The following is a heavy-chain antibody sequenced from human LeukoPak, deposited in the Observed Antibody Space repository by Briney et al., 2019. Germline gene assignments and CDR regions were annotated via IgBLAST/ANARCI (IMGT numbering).Heavy chain of an antibody. CDR1: GFTFSSYA. V-gene: IGHV3-23*01. D-gene: IGHD3-16*01. CDR2: ISGSGGST. CDR3: AKHLGLSLVTHPNY. J-gene: IGHJ4*02. Sequence: PGGSLRLSYAASGFTFSSYAMSWVRQAPGKGLEWVSAISGSGGSTYYADSVKGRFTISRDNSKNTLYLQMNSLRAEDTAVYYCAKHLGLSLVTHPNYWGQGTLVTVSS.